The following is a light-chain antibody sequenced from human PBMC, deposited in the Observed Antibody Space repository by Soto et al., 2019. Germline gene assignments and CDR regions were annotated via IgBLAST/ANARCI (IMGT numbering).Light chain of an antibody. CDR1: QSISNY. Sequence: DIQMTQSPFSLSASVGDRVSITCRASQSISNYLNWYQQQPGRAPKLLVFAASRLQSGVQSRFSGSGSGTDFTLTISSLQPEDFATYYCQQRYSTPYTFGQGTKLEIK. CDR2: AAS. CDR3: QQRYSTPYT. V-gene: IGKV1-39*01. J-gene: IGKJ2*01.